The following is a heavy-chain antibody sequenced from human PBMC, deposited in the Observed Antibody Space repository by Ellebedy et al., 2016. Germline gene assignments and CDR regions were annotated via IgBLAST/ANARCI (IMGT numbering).Heavy chain of an antibody. CDR3: EIVGANDAFDI. CDR2: MNPNSGNT. CDR1: GYTFTSYD. D-gene: IGHD1-26*01. J-gene: IGHJ3*02. V-gene: IGHV1-8*01. Sequence: ASVKVSCKASGYTFTSYDINWVRQATGQGLEWMGWMNPNSGNTGYAQKFQGRVTITRDTSASTAYMELSSLRSEDTAVYYCEIVGANDAFDIWGQGTMVTVSS.